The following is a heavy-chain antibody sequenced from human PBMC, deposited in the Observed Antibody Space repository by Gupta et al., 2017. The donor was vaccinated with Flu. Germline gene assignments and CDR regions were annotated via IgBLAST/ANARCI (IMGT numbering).Heavy chain of an antibody. J-gene: IGHJ6*02. D-gene: IGHD1-26*01. CDR3: AIEGMWVGDYYYGMDV. CDR2: IYYSGST. V-gene: IGHV4-39*02. Sequence: QLQLQESGPGLVKPSETLSLTCTVSGGSISSSSYYWGWIRQPPGKGLEWIGSIYYSGSTYYNPSLKSRVTISVDTSKNQFSLKLSSVTAADTAVYYCAIEGMWVGDYYYGMDVWGPGTTGTVSS. CDR1: GGSISSSSYY.